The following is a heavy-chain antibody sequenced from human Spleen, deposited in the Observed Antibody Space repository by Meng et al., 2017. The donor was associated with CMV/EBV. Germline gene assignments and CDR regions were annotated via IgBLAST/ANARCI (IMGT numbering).Heavy chain of an antibody. V-gene: IGHV3-9*01. J-gene: IGHJ4*02. D-gene: IGHD1-26*01. CDR3: ARTIGGSYYGGTDY. Sequence: SLKISCAASGFSFDDYAMHWVRQGPGKGLEWVSGISWNGNLIGYADSVKGRFTVSRDTAKNSLYLQMNSLRPEDTALYYCARTIGGSYYGGTDYWGQGTLVTVSS. CDR1: GFSFDDYA. CDR2: ISWNGNLI.